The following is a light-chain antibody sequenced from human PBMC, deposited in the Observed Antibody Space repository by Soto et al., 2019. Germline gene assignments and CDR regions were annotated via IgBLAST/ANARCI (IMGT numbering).Light chain of an antibody. V-gene: IGKV1-5*01. Sequence: DIQMTQSPSTLSASVGDRVTITCRASQSISSWLAWYQQKPGKAPKLLIYDASSLESGVPSRFSGSGSGTEFNLTISSLHPDDFATYYCQQYNSYSWTFGQGTKVEIK. CDR2: DAS. CDR1: QSISSW. J-gene: IGKJ1*01. CDR3: QQYNSYSWT.